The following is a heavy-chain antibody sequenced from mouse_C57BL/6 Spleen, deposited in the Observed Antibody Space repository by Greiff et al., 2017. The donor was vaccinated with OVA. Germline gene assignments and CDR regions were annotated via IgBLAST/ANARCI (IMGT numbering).Heavy chain of an antibody. V-gene: IGHV1-19*01. J-gene: IGHJ3*01. D-gene: IGHD1-1*01. CDR2: INPYNGGT. CDR3: ARGTTGRGGFAD. CDR1: GYSFTDYY. Sequence: EVQLQQSGPVLVKPGASVKMSCKASGYSFTDYYMNWVKQSPGKSLEWIGVINPYNGGTSYNQKFKGKATLTVDKSSSTAYMELNSLTAEDSAVYYCARGTTGRGGFADWGQGTLVTVSA.